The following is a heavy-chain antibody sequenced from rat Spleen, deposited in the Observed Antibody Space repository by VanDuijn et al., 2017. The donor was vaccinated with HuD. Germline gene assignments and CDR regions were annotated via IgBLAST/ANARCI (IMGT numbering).Heavy chain of an antibody. J-gene: IGHJ2*01. D-gene: IGHD4-3*01. V-gene: IGHV5-7*01. CDR2: ISYDSSRI. CDR3: AREAFGVDY. CDR1: GFTFSDYY. Sequence: EVQLVESGGGLVQPGRSLKLSCAASGFTFSDYYMAWVRQAPARGLEWVATISYDSSRIYYRDSVKGRFTISRDNAKSTLYLQMDSLRSEDTATYYCAREAFGVDYWGQGVMVTVSS.